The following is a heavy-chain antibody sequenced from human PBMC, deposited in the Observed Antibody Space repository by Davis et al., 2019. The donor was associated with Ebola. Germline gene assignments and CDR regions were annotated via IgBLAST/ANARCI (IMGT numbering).Heavy chain of an antibody. Sequence: GGSLRLSCAASGFTFSSYWMSWVRQAPGKGLEWVAVISYDGSNKYYADSVKGRSTISRDNSKNTLWLQMNSLRGEDTAVYFCARGLVAASGSGPYYFDYWGQGTLVTVSS. V-gene: IGHV3-30*03. CDR3: ARGLVAASGSGPYYFDY. D-gene: IGHD6-13*01. CDR2: ISYDGSNK. J-gene: IGHJ4*02. CDR1: GFTFSSYW.